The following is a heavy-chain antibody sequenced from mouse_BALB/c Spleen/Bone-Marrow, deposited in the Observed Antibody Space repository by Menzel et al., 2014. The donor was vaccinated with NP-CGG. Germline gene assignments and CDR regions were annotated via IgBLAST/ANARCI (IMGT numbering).Heavy chain of an antibody. D-gene: IGHD1-1*01. CDR1: GFNIKDTY. CDR3: ANYYYGYYFDS. J-gene: IGHJ2*01. V-gene: IGHV14-3*02. CDR2: IDPANGNT. Sequence: VQLQQSGAELVKPGASVKLSCTASGFNIKDTYMHWVKQRPEQGLEWIGRIDPANGNTKYDPKFQGKATITADTSSNTAYLQLSSLTSEDTAVYYCANYYYGYYFDSWGQGTTLTVFS.